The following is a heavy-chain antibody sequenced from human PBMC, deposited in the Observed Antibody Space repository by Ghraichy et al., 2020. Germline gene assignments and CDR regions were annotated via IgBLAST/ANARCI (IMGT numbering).Heavy chain of an antibody. D-gene: IGHD2-15*01. CDR3: AGQIKPRGYCSGGTCYSNLIDT. Sequence: SETLSLTCTVSGGSISSYYWNWIRQPPGKGLEWIGFSYYSGSTNYNPSLKSRVTISLDTSTKQFSLKLNSVTAADTAVYYCAGQIKPRGYCSGGTCYSNLIDTWGQGTLVPVSS. V-gene: IGHV4-59*01. CDR1: GGSISSYY. CDR2: SYYSGST. J-gene: IGHJ5*02.